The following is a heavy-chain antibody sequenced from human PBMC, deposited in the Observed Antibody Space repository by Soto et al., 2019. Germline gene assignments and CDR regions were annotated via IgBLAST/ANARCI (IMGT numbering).Heavy chain of an antibody. V-gene: IGHV3-48*03. CDR3: ARGYDTSGYWTALDS. D-gene: IGHD3-22*01. CDR2: ISSSGSTI. J-gene: IGHJ4*02. CDR1: RITFSSYD. Sequence: GGSMRLSCAASRITFSSYDLKRIRQAPGKGLEWVSYISSSGSTIYYAASVKGRSTISRDNAKNSLYLHMNSLTAEDTAVYYCARGYDTSGYWTALDSWGQGALVTVSS.